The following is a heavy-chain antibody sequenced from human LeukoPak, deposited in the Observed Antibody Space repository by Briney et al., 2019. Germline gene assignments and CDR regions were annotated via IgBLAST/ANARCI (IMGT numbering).Heavy chain of an antibody. J-gene: IGHJ4*02. D-gene: IGHD3-22*01. CDR2: ISYDGSNK. CDR1: GFTFSSYA. V-gene: IGHV3-30-3*01. Sequence: GGSLRLSCAASGFTFSSYAMHWVRQAPGKGLEWVAVISYDGSNKYYADSVKGRFTISRDNSKNTLYLQMNSLRAEDTAVYYCARDYYDSSGYVDYWGQGTLVTVSS. CDR3: ARDYYDSSGYVDY.